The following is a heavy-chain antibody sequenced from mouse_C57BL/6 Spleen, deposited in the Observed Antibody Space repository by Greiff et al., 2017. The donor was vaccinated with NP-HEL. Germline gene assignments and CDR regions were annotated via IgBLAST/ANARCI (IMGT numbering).Heavy chain of an antibody. CDR3: TSIYGSSLAWFAY. Sequence: VKQTPVHGLEWIGAIDPETGGTAYNQKFKGKAILTADKSSSTAYMELRSLTSEDSAVYYCTSIYGSSLAWFAYWGQGTLVTVSA. J-gene: IGHJ3*01. D-gene: IGHD1-1*01. CDR2: IDPETGGT. V-gene: IGHV1-15*01.